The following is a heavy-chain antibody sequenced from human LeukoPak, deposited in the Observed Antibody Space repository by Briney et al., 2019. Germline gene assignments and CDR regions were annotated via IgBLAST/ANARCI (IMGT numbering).Heavy chain of an antibody. J-gene: IGHJ3*02. CDR1: GGSISSYY. CDR3: ARSDPGWFQTTRAVAFDI. D-gene: IGHD3-10*01. Sequence: SETLSLTCTVSGGSISSYYWSWIRQPPGTGLEWIGYIYYSGSTNYNPSLKSRVTISVDTSKNQFSLKLSSVTAADTAVYYCARSDPGWFQTTRAVAFDIWGQGTMVTVSS. CDR2: IYYSGST. V-gene: IGHV4-59*01.